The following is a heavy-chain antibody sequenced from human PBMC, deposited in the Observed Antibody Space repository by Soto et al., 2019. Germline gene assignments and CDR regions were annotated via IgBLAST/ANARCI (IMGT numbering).Heavy chain of an antibody. D-gene: IGHD4-17*01. CDR2: IIPILGIA. V-gene: IGHV1-69*08. CDR1: GGTFSSYT. Sequence: QVQLVQSGAEVKKPGSSVKVSCKASGGTFSSYTISWVRQAPGQGLEWMGRIIPILGIANYAQKFQGRVTITADKSTSTAYMELSSLRSEDTAVYYCARDYYGGNSAYFDYWGQGTLVTVSS. CDR3: ARDYYGGNSAYFDY. J-gene: IGHJ4*02.